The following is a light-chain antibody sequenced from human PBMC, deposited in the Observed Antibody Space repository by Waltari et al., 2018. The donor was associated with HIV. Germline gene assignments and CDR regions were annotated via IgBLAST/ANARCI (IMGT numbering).Light chain of an antibody. Sequence: EIVMTQSPATLSVSPGERATLSCRASQSVITNLAGYQQRFGQPPRLLIYGASTRATNIPARCSGGGSGTEFTLTISSLQSEDFAIYYCQQYNNWPRTFGQGTKVEV. V-gene: IGKV3-15*01. CDR3: QQYNNWPRT. CDR1: QSVITN. CDR2: GAS. J-gene: IGKJ1*01.